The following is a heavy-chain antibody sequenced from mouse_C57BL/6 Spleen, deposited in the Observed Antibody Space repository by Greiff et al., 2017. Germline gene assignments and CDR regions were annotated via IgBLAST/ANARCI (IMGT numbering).Heavy chain of an antibody. D-gene: IGHD1-1*01. CDR3: ARDLGTTEDY. Sequence: QVQLQQSGAELVRPGASVKLSCKASGYTFTDYYINWVKQRPGQGLEWIARIYPGSGNTYYNEKFKGKATLTAEKSSSTAYMQLSSLTSEDSAVYFCARDLGTTEDYWGQGTTLTVSS. CDR2: IYPGSGNT. J-gene: IGHJ2*01. CDR1: GYTFTDYY. V-gene: IGHV1-76*01.